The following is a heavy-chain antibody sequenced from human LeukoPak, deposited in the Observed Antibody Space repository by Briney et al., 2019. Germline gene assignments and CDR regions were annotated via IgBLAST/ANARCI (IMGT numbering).Heavy chain of an antibody. CDR1: GFTFSSYA. Sequence: GGSLRLSCAASGFTFSSYAMTWVRQAPGKGLEWVSAISGSGGSTYYADSVKGRFTISRDNSKNTLYLQMNSLRAEDTAVYYCAKDAYPNYYDSSGPFDYWGQGTLVTVSS. J-gene: IGHJ4*02. V-gene: IGHV3-23*01. D-gene: IGHD3-22*01. CDR3: AKDAYPNYYDSSGPFDY. CDR2: ISGSGGST.